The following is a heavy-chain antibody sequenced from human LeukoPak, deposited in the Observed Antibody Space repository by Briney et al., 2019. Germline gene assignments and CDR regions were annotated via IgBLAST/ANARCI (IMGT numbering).Heavy chain of an antibody. V-gene: IGHV3-23*01. D-gene: IGHD3-9*01. J-gene: IGHJ6*03. CDR2: ISGSGGST. CDR1: GFTFSSYG. Sequence: GGSLRLSCAASGFTFSSYGMSWVRQAPGKGLEWVSAISGSGGSTYYADSVKGRFTISRDNSKNTLYLQMNSLRAEDTAVYYCARVARYFDWLFHYYMDVWGKGTTVTVSS. CDR3: ARVARYFDWLFHYYMDV.